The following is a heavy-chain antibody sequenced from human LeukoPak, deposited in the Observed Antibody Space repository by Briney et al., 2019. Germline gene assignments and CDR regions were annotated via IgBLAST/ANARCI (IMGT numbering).Heavy chain of an antibody. CDR3: ARDRLEWLHMDAFDI. Sequence: SETLSLTCTVSGGSISSYYWSWIRQPAGKGLEWIGRIYTSGSTNYNPSLKSRVTMSVDTSKNQFSLKLSSVTAADTAVYYCARDRLEWLHMDAFDIWGQRTMVTVSS. CDR1: GGSISSYY. J-gene: IGHJ3*02. CDR2: IYTSGST. V-gene: IGHV4-4*07. D-gene: IGHD3-3*01.